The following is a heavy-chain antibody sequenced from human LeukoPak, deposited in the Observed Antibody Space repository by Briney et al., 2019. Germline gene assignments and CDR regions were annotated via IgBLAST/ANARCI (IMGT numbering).Heavy chain of an antibody. V-gene: IGHV1-69*05. CDR2: IIPIFGTA. J-gene: IGHJ4*02. CDR3: ARNRGVISYFDY. Sequence: AASVKASCKASGGTFSSYAISWVRQAPGQGLEWMGGIIPIFGTANYAQKFQGRVTITTDESTSTAYMELSSLRSEDTAVYYCARNRGVISYFDYWGQGTLVTVSS. CDR1: GGTFSSYA. D-gene: IGHD3-10*01.